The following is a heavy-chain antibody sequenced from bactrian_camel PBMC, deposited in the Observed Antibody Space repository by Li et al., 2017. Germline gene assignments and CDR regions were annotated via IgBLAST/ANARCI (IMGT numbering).Heavy chain of an antibody. D-gene: IGHD1*01. Sequence: VQLVESGGGSAQTGGSLTLSCEVSGYTWRTYVMGWFRQAPEKGREGVAAMSSDGSTSYADSVKGRFTISKDNAKNTLYLQMNSLKPEDTAMYYCAARVSWLPVCPRSVPLRNGYNYWGQGTQVTVS. CDR2: MSSDGST. CDR3: AARVSWLPVCPRSVPLRNGYNY. V-gene: IGHV3S67*01. CDR1: GYTWRTYV. J-gene: IGHJ4*01.